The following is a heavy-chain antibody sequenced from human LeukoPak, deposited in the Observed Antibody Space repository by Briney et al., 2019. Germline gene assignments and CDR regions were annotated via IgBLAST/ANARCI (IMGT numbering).Heavy chain of an antibody. CDR1: GFTFSSYW. Sequence: GGSLRLSCAASGFTFSSYWMSWVRQAPGKGLEWVAYIKQDGSEKYYVDSVKGRFTISRDNAKNSLYLQMNSLRAEDTAVYYCARADWSAGDYYCYYGMDVWGKGTTVTVSS. V-gene: IGHV3-7*03. J-gene: IGHJ6*04. CDR2: IKQDGSEK. D-gene: IGHD3-9*01. CDR3: ARADWSAGDYYCYYGMDV.